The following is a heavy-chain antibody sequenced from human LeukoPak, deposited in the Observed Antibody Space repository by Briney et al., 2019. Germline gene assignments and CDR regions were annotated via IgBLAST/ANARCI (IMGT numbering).Heavy chain of an antibody. J-gene: IGHJ6*03. Sequence: SVKVSCKASGGTFSSYAISWVRQPPGQGLEWMGGIIPIFGTANYAQKFQGRVTITADKSTSTAYMELSSLRSEDTAVYYCARTDLYCSGGSCYSFYYYYMDVWGKGTTVTVSS. D-gene: IGHD2-15*01. V-gene: IGHV1-69*06. CDR2: IIPIFGTA. CDR1: GGTFSSYA. CDR3: ARTDLYCSGGSCYSFYYYYMDV.